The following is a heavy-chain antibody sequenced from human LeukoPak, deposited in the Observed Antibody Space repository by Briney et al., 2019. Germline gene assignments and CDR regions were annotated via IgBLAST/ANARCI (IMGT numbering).Heavy chain of an antibody. CDR2: INAGNGNT. CDR3: ARGVVAELNWFDP. Sequence: GASVKVSCKASGYTFTSYAMHWVRQAPGQRLEWMGWINAGNGNTKYSQKFQGRVTITRDTSASTAYMELSSLRSEDTAVYYCARGVVAELNWFDPWGQGTLVTVSS. CDR1: GYTFTSYA. V-gene: IGHV1-3*01. J-gene: IGHJ5*02. D-gene: IGHD2-15*01.